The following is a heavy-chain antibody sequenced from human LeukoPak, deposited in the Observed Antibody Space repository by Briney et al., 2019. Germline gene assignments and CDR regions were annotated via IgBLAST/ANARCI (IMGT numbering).Heavy chain of an antibody. CDR3: ASPLYYYDSSGYSD. Sequence: GGSLRLSCAASGFTFSSYSMNWVRQAPGRGLEWVSSISSSSSYIYYADSVKGRFTISRDNAKNSLYLQMNSLRAEGTAVYYCASPLYYYDSSGYSDWGQGTLVTVSS. V-gene: IGHV3-21*01. D-gene: IGHD3-22*01. CDR2: ISSSSSYI. CDR1: GFTFSSYS. J-gene: IGHJ4*02.